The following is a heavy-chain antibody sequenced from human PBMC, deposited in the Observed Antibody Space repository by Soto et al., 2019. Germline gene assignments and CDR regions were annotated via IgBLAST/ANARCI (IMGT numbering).Heavy chain of an antibody. CDR1: GYTFTTYD. V-gene: IGHV1-8*01. D-gene: IGHD5-12*01. J-gene: IGHJ6*02. CDR3: ASPYGVPTSHHYYYGMDV. Sequence: ASVKVSCKASGYTFTTYDINWVRQATGQGLEWMGWMNPNTGNTGSAQKFQGRVTMTRNTSISTAYMELSSLRSEDTAVYYCASPYGVPTSHHYYYGMDVWGQGTTVTVS. CDR2: MNPNTGNT.